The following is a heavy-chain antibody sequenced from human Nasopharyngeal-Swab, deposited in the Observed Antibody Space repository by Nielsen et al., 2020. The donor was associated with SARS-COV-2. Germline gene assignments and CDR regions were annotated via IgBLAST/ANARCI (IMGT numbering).Heavy chain of an antibody. CDR2: ISRSGNTI. J-gene: IGHJ4*02. V-gene: IGHV3-11*01. CDR1: GFTFSDYY. Sequence: GESLKISCAASGFTFSDYYMKWIRQAPGQGLEWVSYISRSGNTIYYADPVQGRFTISRDNAKNSLYLQMNSLRVEDTDVYYCAKDRFFDWPSPTGTWGQGTLVTVSS. D-gene: IGHD3-9*01. CDR3: AKDRFFDWPSPTGT.